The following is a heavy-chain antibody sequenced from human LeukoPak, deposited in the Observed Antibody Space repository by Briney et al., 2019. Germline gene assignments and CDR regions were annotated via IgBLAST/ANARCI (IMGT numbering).Heavy chain of an antibody. D-gene: IGHD6-19*01. CDR3: ARARYSSGSPGLGY. CDR1: GYTFTSYG. V-gene: IGHV1-18*01. J-gene: IGHJ4*02. Sequence: ASVKVSCKASGYTFTSYGISWVRQAPGQGLEWMGWISAYNGNTNYAQKLQGRVTMTTDTSTSTAYMELRSLRSDDTAVYYCARARYSSGSPGLGYWGQGTLVTVSS. CDR2: ISAYNGNT.